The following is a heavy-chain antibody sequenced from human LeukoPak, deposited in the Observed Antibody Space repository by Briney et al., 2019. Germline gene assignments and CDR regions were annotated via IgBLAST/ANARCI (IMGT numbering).Heavy chain of an antibody. CDR3: ARDGVVEQGIDNAFDI. D-gene: IGHD2-15*01. J-gene: IGHJ3*02. CDR1: GGTFSTYA. Sequence: SVNVSCKASGGTFSTYAISWVRQAPGQGLEWMGGIIPVFGTANYAQKFQGRVTITADESTSTAYMELSSLRSEDTAVFYCARDGVVEQGIDNAFDIWGHGTMVTVSS. CDR2: IIPVFGTA. V-gene: IGHV1-69*13.